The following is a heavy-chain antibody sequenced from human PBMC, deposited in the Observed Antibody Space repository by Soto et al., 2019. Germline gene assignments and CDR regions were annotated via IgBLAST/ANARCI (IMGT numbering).Heavy chain of an antibody. CDR1: GGSFSGYY. Sequence: PSETLSLTCAVYGGSFSGYYWSWIRQPPGKGLEWIGEINHSGSTNYNPSLKSRVTISIDTSKNQFSMKLSSVTAADTAVYYCAKLTYYYGSGSYYAHWFDSWGKGTLVTVS. V-gene: IGHV4-34*01. CDR2: INHSGST. D-gene: IGHD3-10*01. J-gene: IGHJ5*01. CDR3: AKLTYYYGSGSYYAHWFDS.